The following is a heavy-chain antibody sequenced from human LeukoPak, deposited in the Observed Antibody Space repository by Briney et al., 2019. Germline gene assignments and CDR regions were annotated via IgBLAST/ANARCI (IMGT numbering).Heavy chain of an antibody. CDR1: GFTVSSNY. CDR2: IRYDGSNK. V-gene: IGHV3-30*02. CDR3: AKEYSSSSLYYYYYMDV. D-gene: IGHD6-6*01. Sequence: GGSLRLSCAASGFTVSSNYMSWVRQAPGKGLEWVAFIRYDGSNKYYADSVKGRFTISRDNSKNTLYLQMNSLRAEDTAVYYCAKEYSSSSLYYYYYMDVWGKGTTVTVSS. J-gene: IGHJ6*03.